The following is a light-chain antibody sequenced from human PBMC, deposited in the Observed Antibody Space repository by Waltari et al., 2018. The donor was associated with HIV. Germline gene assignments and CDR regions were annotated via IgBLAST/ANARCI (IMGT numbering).Light chain of an antibody. CDR1: QSVSSY. Sequence: EIVLTQSPATLSLSPGESATLSCRASQSVSSYLAWYQQKPGQAPKLLIYDASNKATGIPARFSGSGSGTDFTLTISSLEPEDFAVYFCQQRSNWPLTFGGWTKVEIK. V-gene: IGKV3-11*01. CDR3: QQRSNWPLT. J-gene: IGKJ4*01. CDR2: DAS.